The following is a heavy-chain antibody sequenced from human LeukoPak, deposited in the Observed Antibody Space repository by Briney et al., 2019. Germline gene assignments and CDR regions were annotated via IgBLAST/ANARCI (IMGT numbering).Heavy chain of an antibody. CDR1: GDSIRTYS. Sequence: SETLSLTRTVSGDSIRTYSWSWIRQPPGRGLEWIGYIYYTGITNYNPSLKSRVTISVDTSKNQFSLKVRSVTAADTAVYYCARDPPQPGITAAGYFDLWGRGTLVTVSS. CDR2: IYYTGIT. J-gene: IGHJ2*01. D-gene: IGHD6-13*01. CDR3: ARDPPQPGITAAGYFDL. V-gene: IGHV4-59*01.